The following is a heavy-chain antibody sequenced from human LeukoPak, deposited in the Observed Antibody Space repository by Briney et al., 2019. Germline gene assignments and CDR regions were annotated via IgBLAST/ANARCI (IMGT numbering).Heavy chain of an antibody. CDR2: ISGSGGST. CDR3: ARLPLYYYDSSGSSSDAFDI. Sequence: GGSLRLSCAASGFTFSSYAMSWVRQAPGKGLGWVSAISGSGGSTYYADSVKGRFTISRDNSKNTLYLQMNSLRAEDTAVYYCARLPLYYYDSSGSSSDAFDIWGQGTMVTVSS. J-gene: IGHJ3*02. V-gene: IGHV3-23*01. D-gene: IGHD3-22*01. CDR1: GFTFSSYA.